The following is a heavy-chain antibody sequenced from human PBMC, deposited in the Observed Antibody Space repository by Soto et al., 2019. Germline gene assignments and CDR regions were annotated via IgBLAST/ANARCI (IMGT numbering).Heavy chain of an antibody. J-gene: IGHJ6*02. CDR2: ISAYNGNT. D-gene: IGHD6-6*01. Sequence: ASLKRYWKAAGYSFSSYGISWVRQAPGQGLEWMGWISAYNGNTNYAQKLQGRVTMTTDTSTSTAYMELRSLRSDDTAVYYRARDPSGLDVWGQGTTVTVSS. CDR3: ARDPSGLDV. CDR1: GYSFSSYG. V-gene: IGHV1-18*01.